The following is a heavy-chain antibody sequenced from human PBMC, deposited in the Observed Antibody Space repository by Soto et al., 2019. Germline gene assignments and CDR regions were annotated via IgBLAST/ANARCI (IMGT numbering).Heavy chain of an antibody. Sequence: SETLSLTCSVSGVSMTDGGYSWSWIRQSPELGLVWLGYLADLATTYYNPYFRSRLSLSIDRTRNQFSLRLRSMTAGDKGGYYYARGGCDDSFDFWGQGIQVTVSS. D-gene: IGHD2-21*02. J-gene: IGHJ4*02. CDR3: ARGGCDDSFDF. CDR2: LADLATT. CDR1: GVSMTDGGYS. V-gene: IGHV4-30-2*06.